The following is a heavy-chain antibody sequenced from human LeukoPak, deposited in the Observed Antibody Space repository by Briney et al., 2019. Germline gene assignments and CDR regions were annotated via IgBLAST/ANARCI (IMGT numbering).Heavy chain of an antibody. CDR2: IIPIFGTA. D-gene: IGHD1-14*01. CDR1: GGTFSSYA. J-gene: IGHJ3*02. V-gene: IGHV1-69*13. Sequence: GASVKVSCKASGGTFSSYAISWVRQAPGQGLEWMGGIIPIFGTANYAQKFQGRVTITADESTSTAYMELSSLRSEDTAVYYCAGVRETKTASDIWGQGTMVTVSS. CDR3: AGVRETKTASDI.